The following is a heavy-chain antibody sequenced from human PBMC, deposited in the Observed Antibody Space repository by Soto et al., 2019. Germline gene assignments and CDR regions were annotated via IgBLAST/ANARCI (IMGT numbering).Heavy chain of an antibody. CDR2: ISGSGGST. J-gene: IGHJ2*01. CDR1: GFTFSSHA. Sequence: WGSLRLSCAASGFTFSSHAMNWVRQAPGKGLEWVSVISGSGGSTYYADAVKGRFTISRDNSKNTLYLQMNSLRAEDTAVYYCAKRTVGWYFDLWGRGTLVTVS. V-gene: IGHV3-23*01. D-gene: IGHD4-17*01. CDR3: AKRTVGWYFDL.